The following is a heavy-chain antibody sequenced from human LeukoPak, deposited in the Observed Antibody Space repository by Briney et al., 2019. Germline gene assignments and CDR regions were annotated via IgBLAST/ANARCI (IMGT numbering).Heavy chain of an antibody. Sequence: GGSLRLSCAASRFTFSSYGMSWVRQAPGKGLEWVSSISGSGGSTYYADSVKGRFTISRDNSKNTLYLQMNSLRDEDTAVYYCAKSSYYDASGYYREYYFDYWGQGTMVAVSS. CDR2: ISGSGGST. D-gene: IGHD3-22*01. J-gene: IGHJ4*02. V-gene: IGHV3-23*01. CDR3: AKSSYYDASGYYREYYFDY. CDR1: RFTFSSYG.